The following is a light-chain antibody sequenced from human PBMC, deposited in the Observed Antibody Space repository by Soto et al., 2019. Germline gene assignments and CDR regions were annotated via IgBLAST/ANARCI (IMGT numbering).Light chain of an antibody. CDR1: SSDVGGYNY. J-gene: IGLJ1*01. Sequence: QSVLNQPASVSGSPGQAITISCTGTSSDVGGYNYVSWYQQHPGKAPKLMISGVSNRPSGVSNRFSGPKSGNTASLTISGLQTEDEADYYCISYTTSVTYVFGTGTKVTVL. CDR2: GVS. CDR3: ISYTTSVTYV. V-gene: IGLV2-14*01.